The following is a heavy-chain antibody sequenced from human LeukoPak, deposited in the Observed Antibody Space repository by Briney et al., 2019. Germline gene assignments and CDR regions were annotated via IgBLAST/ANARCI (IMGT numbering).Heavy chain of an antibody. Sequence: VDSVRVSCKTSGYTFTDYSIHWVRQAPGQGLEWMGWINPNSGGTNYAQKFQGRVTMTRDTSISTAYMELSRLRSDDTAMYYCAKWRDADAFDSWGQATTVTVSS. CDR2: INPNSGGT. CDR3: AKWRDADAFDS. V-gene: IGHV1-2*02. J-gene: IGHJ3*02. D-gene: IGHD2-8*01. CDR1: GYTFTDYS.